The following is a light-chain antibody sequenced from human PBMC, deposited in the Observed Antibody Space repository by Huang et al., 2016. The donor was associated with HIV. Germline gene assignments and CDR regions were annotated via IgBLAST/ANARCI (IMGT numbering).Light chain of an antibody. Sequence: EIVLTQSPATLSLSPGERATLSCRASQSVSSYLAWYQQKPCQAPRLLIYDASSRATVIPARFSGSGSGTDFTLTISSLEPEDFAVYYCQQRSNWRITFGGGTKVEIK. CDR3: QQRSNWRIT. J-gene: IGKJ4*01. CDR2: DAS. CDR1: QSVSSY. V-gene: IGKV3-11*01.